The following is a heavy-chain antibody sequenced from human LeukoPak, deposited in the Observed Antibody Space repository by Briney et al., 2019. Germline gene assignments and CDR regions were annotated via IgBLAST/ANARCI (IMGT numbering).Heavy chain of an antibody. CDR3: ARDLPWFDP. D-gene: IGHD5/OR15-5a*01. Sequence: GRSLRLSCAASEFTFSSYAFHWVRRAPGKGLEWVAVISYDGSNKHYADSVKGRFTISRDNSKNTLYLQMNSLRVEDTAVYYCARDLPWFDPWGQGTLVTVSS. V-gene: IGHV3-30*04. J-gene: IGHJ5*02. CDR2: ISYDGSNK. CDR1: EFTFSSYA.